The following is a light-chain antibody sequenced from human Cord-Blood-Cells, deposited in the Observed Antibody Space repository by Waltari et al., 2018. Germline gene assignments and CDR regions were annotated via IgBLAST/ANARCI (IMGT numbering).Light chain of an antibody. V-gene: IGLV2-23*01. CDR1: SSDVGRYNL. Sequence: QSALTQPVSVSGSPGPSITISSSRSSSDVGRYNLVSWYTQHPVKSPKLMIYEGSKRPSGVSNRFSGSKSGNTASLTISGLQAEDEADYYCCSYAGSSTLVFGGGTKLTVL. J-gene: IGLJ2*01. CDR2: EGS. CDR3: CSYAGSSTLV.